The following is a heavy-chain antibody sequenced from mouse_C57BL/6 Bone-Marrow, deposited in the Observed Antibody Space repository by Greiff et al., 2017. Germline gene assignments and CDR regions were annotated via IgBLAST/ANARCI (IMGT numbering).Heavy chain of an antibody. CDR1: GFTFSSYG. D-gene: IGHD1-1*01. J-gene: IGHJ2*01. Sequence: EVHLVESGGDLVKPGGSLKLSCAASGFTFSSYGMSWVRQTPDKRLEWVATISSGGSYTYYPDSVKGRFTISRDNARNTLYLQMSSLKSEDTAMYYCARHPYYYGSSYGYWGQGTTLTVSS. V-gene: IGHV5-6*01. CDR3: ARHPYYYGSSYGY. CDR2: ISSGGSYT.